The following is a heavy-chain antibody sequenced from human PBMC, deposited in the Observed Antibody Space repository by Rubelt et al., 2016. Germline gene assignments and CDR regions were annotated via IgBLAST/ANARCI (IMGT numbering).Heavy chain of an antibody. CDR3: ARADYYDSSGYHNWFDP. Sequence: QLQLQESGPGLVKPSETLSLTCTVSGGSISSSSYYWGWIRQPPGKGLEWIGSIYYSGSTYYNPSLKSRVTISVETSKNQFSLKLSSVTAADTAVYYCARADYYDSSGYHNWFDPWGQGTLVTVSS. J-gene: IGHJ5*02. D-gene: IGHD3-22*01. V-gene: IGHV4-39*07. CDR2: IYYSGST. CDR1: GGSISSSSYY.